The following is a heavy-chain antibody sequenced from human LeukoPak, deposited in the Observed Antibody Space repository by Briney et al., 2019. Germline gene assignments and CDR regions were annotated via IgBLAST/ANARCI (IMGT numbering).Heavy chain of an antibody. CDR2: ISGSGGST. CDR1: GFTFSSYA. D-gene: IGHD1-26*01. J-gene: IGHJ4*02. CDR3: AKEEGAGPFDY. Sequence: GGSLRLSCAASGFTFSSYAMSWVRQAPGEGMEWVSAISGSGGSTYYADSVKGRFTISRDNSTNTLYLQMNRLRAEDTAVYYCAKEEGAGPFDYWGKGTLVTVSS. V-gene: IGHV3-23*01.